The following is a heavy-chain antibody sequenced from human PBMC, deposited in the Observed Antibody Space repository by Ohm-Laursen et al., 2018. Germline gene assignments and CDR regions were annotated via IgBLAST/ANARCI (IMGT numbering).Heavy chain of an antibody. V-gene: IGHV3-7*01. CDR2: INQDGSEK. CDR3: ARGHYDMNL. J-gene: IGHJ6*02. CDR1: GFAFSNSW. Sequence: SLRLSCTASGFAFSNSWLTWVRQAPGKGLEWVAHINQDGSEKNYGDSVKGRFTTSRDNAKNSLYLQMNSLRVEDTAVFYCARGHYDMNLWGQGTTVTVSS.